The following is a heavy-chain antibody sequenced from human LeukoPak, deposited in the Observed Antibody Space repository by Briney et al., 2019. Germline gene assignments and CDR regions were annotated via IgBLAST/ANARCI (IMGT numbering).Heavy chain of an antibody. CDR2: INPSGGST. J-gene: IGHJ6*03. CDR3: ARPQAPYYYYYYYMDV. CDR1: GYTFTSYY. V-gene: IGHV1-46*01. Sequence: GASVKVSCKASGYTFTSYYMHWVRQAPGQGLEWMGIINPSGGSTSYAQKFQGRVTMTRNTSISTAYMELSSLRSEDTAVYYCARPQAPYYYYYYYMDVWGKGTTVTVSS.